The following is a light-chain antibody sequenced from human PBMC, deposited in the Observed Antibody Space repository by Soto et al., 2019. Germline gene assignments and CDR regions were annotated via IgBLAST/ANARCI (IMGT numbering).Light chain of an antibody. V-gene: IGKV3D-15*01. CDR3: EQDDDWPLT. J-gene: IGKJ4*01. CDR2: NTS. CDR1: RTIGTN. Sequence: IVMTQSPATVSVSPGESASLSCRASRTIGTNLGWYQQKPGQAPRLLISNTSTMATGVPARFSGSGSGTEFTLTITSLQSGDIGVYYGEQDDDWPLTFGGGTKVDSK.